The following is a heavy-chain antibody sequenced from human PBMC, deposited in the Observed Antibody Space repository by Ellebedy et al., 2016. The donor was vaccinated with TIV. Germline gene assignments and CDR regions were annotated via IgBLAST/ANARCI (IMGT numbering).Heavy chain of an antibody. V-gene: IGHV3-30-3*01. CDR2: ISYDGSNK. CDR1: GFIFSSYA. Sequence: GESLKISXAASGFIFSSYAMHWVRQAPGKGLEWAAVISYDGSNKYYADSVKGRFTISRDNSKNTLYLQMNSLRAEDTAVYYCARDARYSVGYDYPSFDFDYWGQGTLVTVSS. CDR3: ARDARYSVGYDYPSFDFDY. J-gene: IGHJ4*02. D-gene: IGHD5-12*01.